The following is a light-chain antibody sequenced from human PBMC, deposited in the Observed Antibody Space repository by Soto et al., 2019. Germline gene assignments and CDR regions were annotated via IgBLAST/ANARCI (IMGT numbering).Light chain of an antibody. CDR1: QGVRRH. V-gene: IGKV3-15*01. CDR2: DAS. J-gene: IGKJ4*01. CDR3: QQYDACPFT. Sequence: EIVVTQSPATLSVSPGDRVTLYCRASQGVRRHLAWYRQTPGQTPRLLIYDASSRATGIPASFSGSGSGTEFVLTISGLQSEDFATYYCQQYDACPFTFGGGTKVDIK.